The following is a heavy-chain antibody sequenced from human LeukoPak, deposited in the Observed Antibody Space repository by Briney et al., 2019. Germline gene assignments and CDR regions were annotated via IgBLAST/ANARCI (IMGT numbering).Heavy chain of an antibody. CDR1: GYTFTSYG. J-gene: IGHJ4*02. D-gene: IGHD3-16*01. Sequence: ASVKVSCRASGYTFTSYGISWVRQAPGQGLEWMGWISAYNGNTNYAQKLQGRVTMTTDTSTSTAYMELRSLRSDDTAGYYCAAATYYCYVWGSYDFDYWGQGTLVTVSS. CDR2: ISAYNGNT. CDR3: AAATYYCYVWGSYDFDY. V-gene: IGHV1-18*04.